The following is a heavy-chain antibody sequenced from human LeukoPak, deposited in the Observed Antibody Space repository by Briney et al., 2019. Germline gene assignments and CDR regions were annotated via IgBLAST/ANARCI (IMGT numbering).Heavy chain of an antibody. CDR3: ARGLGYDFWSDDNWFDP. V-gene: IGHV1-8*03. CDR2: MNPDSGNT. Sequence: ASVKVSCKASGGTFSSYAINWVRQATGQGLEWMGWMNPDSGNTGYAQKFQGRVTITRNTSISTAYMELSSLRSEDTAVYYCARGLGYDFWSDDNWFDPWGQGTLVTVSS. J-gene: IGHJ5*02. D-gene: IGHD3-3*01. CDR1: GGTFSSYA.